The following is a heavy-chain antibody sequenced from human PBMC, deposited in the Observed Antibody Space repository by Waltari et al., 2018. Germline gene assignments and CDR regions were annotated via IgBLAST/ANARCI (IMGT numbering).Heavy chain of an antibody. CDR2: IGTAGDT. D-gene: IGHD6-13*01. CDR3: ARGGGIAAAGVGWFDP. V-gene: IGHV3-13*01. Sequence: EVQLVESGGGLVQPGGSLRLSCAASGFSFSSYDMHWVRQAKGKGLEWVSAIGTAGDTYYPGSVKGRFTISRENAKNSLYLQMNSLRAGDTAVYYCARGGGIAAAGVGWFDPWGQGTLVTVSS. J-gene: IGHJ5*02. CDR1: GFSFSSYD.